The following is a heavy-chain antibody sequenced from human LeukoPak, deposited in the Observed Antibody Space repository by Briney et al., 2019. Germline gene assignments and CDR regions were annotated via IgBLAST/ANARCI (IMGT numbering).Heavy chain of an antibody. D-gene: IGHD3-22*01. CDR2: ISGSGGST. Sequence: GGSLRLSCAASGFTFSSYAMSWVRQAPGKGLEWVSAISGSGGSTYYADSVKGRFTISRDNSKNTLYLQMNSLRAEDTAVYYCAKDMDYDDSHYYYGFDYWGQGTLVTVSS. CDR1: GFTFSSYA. V-gene: IGHV3-23*01. CDR3: AKDMDYDDSHYYYGFDY. J-gene: IGHJ4*02.